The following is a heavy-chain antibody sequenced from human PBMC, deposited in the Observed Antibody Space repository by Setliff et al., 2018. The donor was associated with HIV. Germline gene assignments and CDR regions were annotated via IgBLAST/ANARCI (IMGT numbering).Heavy chain of an antibody. CDR3: ARNDDYGGKSHDC. CDR2: IYYSGRT. J-gene: IGHJ4*02. V-gene: IGHV4-31*03. D-gene: IGHD4-17*01. CDR1: GGSISSGGYY. Sequence: PSETLSLTCTVSGGSISSGGYYWSWIRQHPGKGLAWIGYIYYSGRTYYNPSLKSRVTISVDTSKSQFSLKLTSVTAADTAVYYCARNDDYGGKSHDCWGQGTLVTVSS.